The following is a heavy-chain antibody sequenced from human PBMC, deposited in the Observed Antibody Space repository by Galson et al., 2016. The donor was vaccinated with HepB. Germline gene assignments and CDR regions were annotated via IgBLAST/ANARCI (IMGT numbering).Heavy chain of an antibody. CDR1: GASMSSYY. CDR3: ATSGFPPRDFQH. V-gene: IGHV4-59*08. J-gene: IGHJ1*01. CDR2: VFHSGSG. Sequence: ETLSLTCTVAGASMSSYYWTWIRQPPGKGLEWIGHVFHSGSGNYSPSLNNRVTMSVDASKKQFSLRINSVTAADTAVYYCATSGFPPRDFQHWGRGTLVTVSP. D-gene: IGHD3-10*01.